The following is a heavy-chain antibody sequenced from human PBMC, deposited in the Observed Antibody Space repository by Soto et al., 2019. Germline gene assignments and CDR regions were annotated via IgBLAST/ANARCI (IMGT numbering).Heavy chain of an antibody. CDR3: AAYTNYVWFDP. CDR2: IYYSGST. D-gene: IGHD4-4*01. CDR1: GGSISSGDYY. J-gene: IGHJ5*02. Sequence: PSETLSLTCTVSGGSISSGDYYWRWIRQHPGKGLELIGYIYYSGSTYYSPSLKSRVTISVDTSKNQFSLKLSSVTAADTALYYCAAYTNYVWFDPWGQGTLVTVSS. V-gene: IGHV4-31*03.